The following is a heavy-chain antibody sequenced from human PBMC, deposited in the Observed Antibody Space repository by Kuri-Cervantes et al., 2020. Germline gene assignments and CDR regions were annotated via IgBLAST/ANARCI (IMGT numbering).Heavy chain of an antibody. CDR1: GFTFSSYA. Sequence: GESLKISCAASGFTFSSYAMSWVRQAPGKGLEWVSAISSSGSYIYYADSVKGRFTISRDNAKNSLCLQMIRLRAEDTAVYYCAKDGFWSGYQGGYFDYWGQGTLVTVSS. V-gene: IGHV3-21*04. D-gene: IGHD3-3*01. CDR2: ISSSGSYI. J-gene: IGHJ4*02. CDR3: AKDGFWSGYQGGYFDY.